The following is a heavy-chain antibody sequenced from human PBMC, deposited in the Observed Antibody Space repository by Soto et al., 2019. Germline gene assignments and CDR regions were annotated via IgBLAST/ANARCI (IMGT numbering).Heavy chain of an antibody. D-gene: IGHD5-18*01. V-gene: IGHV3-9*01. CDR3: ARLETAMVTAHFDL. CDR1: GFTFDDYA. CDR2: ISWNSGSI. J-gene: IGHJ2*01. Sequence: EVQLVESGGGLVQPGRSLRLSCAASGFTFDDYAMHWVRQAPGKGLEWVSGISWNSGSIGYADSVKGRFTISRDNGKNSLYLQMNSLRPEDTALYYCARLETAMVTAHFDLWGRGTLVTVSS.